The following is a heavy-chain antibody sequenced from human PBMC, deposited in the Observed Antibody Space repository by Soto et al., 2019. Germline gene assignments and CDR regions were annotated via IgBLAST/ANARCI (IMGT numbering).Heavy chain of an antibody. CDR3: ARAAAAIYYYYGMDI. J-gene: IGHJ6*02. CDR1: GYSITGDD. CDR2: MNPNSGNT. Sequence: ASAKLYCKDSGYSITGDDVDWVRQTTRQGLEWMGWMNPNSGNTGYAQKFQGRVTMTRNTSISTAYMELSSLRSEDTAVYYCARAAAAIYYYYGMDIWGQGTTVTVSS. V-gene: IGHV1-8*01. D-gene: IGHD6-13*01.